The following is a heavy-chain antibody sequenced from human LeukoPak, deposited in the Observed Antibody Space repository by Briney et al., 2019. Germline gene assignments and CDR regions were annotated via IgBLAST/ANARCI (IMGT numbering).Heavy chain of an antibody. J-gene: IGHJ6*03. CDR1: GGTFSSYA. V-gene: IGHV1-69*05. Sequence: SVKVSCKASGGTFSSYAISWVRQAPGQGLEWMGGIIPIFGTANYAQKFQGRVTITTDESTSTAYMELSSLRSEDTAVYYCAIVGATTGRDYYYYYMDVWGKGTTVTVSS. D-gene: IGHD1-26*01. CDR3: AIVGATTGRDYYYYYMDV. CDR2: IIPIFGTA.